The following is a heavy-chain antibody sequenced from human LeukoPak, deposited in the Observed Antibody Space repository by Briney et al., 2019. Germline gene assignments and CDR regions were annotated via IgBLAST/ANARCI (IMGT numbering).Heavy chain of an antibody. CDR2: IIPILGIA. V-gene: IGHV1-69*02. D-gene: IGHD5-18*01. J-gene: IGHJ4*02. CDR3: ASEDTAMSTGFDY. Sequence: SVKVSCKASGGTFSSYTISWVRQAPGQGLEWKGRIIPILGIANYAQKFQGRVTITADKSTSAAYMELSSLRSEDTAVYYCASEDTAMSTGFDYWGQGTLVTVSS. CDR1: GGTFSSYT.